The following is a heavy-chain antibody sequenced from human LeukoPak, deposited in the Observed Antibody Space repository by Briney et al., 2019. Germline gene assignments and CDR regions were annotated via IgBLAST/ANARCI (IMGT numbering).Heavy chain of an antibody. CDR1: GFTFSSYS. D-gene: IGHD2-15*01. V-gene: IGHV3-21*01. CDR2: ISSSSSYI. CDR3: ARDSYCSGGSCYLDY. Sequence: GGSLRLSCAASGFTFSSYSMNWVRQAPGKGLEWVSSISSSSSYIYYADSVKGRFTISRDNAKNTLYLQMNSLRAEDTAVYYCARDSYCSGGSCYLDYWGQGTLVTISS. J-gene: IGHJ4*02.